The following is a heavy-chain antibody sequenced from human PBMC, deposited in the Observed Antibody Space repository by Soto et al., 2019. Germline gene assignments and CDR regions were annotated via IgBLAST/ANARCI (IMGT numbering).Heavy chain of an antibody. J-gene: IGHJ5*02. D-gene: IGHD3-10*01. CDR1: GGSISSYY. CDR3: ARREGSGSFNWFDP. Sequence: QVQLQESGPGMGKPSETMYLTCTVSGGSISSYYWSWIRQPPGTGLEWIGYVYYCGSTNYNPSLKSRVTISVDKSKNQFALKLSSVTAADTAVYYCARREGSGSFNWFDPWGQGTLVTVSS. CDR2: VYYCGST. V-gene: IGHV4-59*08.